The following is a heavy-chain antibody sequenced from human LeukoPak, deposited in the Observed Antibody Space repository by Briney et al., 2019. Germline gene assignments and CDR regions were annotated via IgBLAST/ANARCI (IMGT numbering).Heavy chain of an antibody. J-gene: IGHJ5*02. CDR3: AREGTGASRWFDP. CDR1: GGSISTYY. V-gene: IGHV4-59*01. D-gene: IGHD1-26*01. Sequence: SETLSLTCAVSGGSISTYYWSWIRQPPGKGLEWIGYIHYTGNTNYNPSLKSRVTISLDTSKNQFSLKLSSVTAADTAVYYRAREGTGASRWFDPWGQGTLVTVSS. CDR2: IHYTGNT.